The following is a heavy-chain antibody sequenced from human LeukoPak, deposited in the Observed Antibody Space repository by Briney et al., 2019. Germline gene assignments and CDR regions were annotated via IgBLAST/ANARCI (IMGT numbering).Heavy chain of an antibody. J-gene: IGHJ4*02. D-gene: IGHD5-18*01. CDR1: GFTFSSYA. CDR3: ATVREWRQLWLPFHY. V-gene: IGHV3-30*04. CDR2: ISYDGSNQ. Sequence: QPGRSLRLSCAASGFTFSSYAMHWVRQAPGKGLEWVAVISYDGSNQYYADSMKGRFTISRDNSKNTVFLQMNSLRGEDTSVYYCATVREWRQLWLPFHYWGQGTLVTVYS.